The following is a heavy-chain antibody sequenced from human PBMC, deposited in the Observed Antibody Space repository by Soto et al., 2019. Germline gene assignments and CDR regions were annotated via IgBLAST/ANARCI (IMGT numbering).Heavy chain of an antibody. J-gene: IGHJ4*02. CDR1: GFTFTHYR. V-gene: IGHV3-74*01. CDR2: INSDGSNI. CDR3: ARAGDWNYVQDF. Sequence: VGSLRLSCVASGFTFTHYRIHWVRQAPGKGLEWVARINSDGSNINYADSVKGRFTISRDNSKNTVFLQMHSLTDDDSALYFCARAGDWNYVQDFWGQGTLVTVSS. D-gene: IGHD1-7*01.